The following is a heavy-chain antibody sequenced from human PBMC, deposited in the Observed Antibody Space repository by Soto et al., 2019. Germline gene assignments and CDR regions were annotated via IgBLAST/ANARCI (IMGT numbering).Heavy chain of an antibody. CDR2: ISGSGGST. CDR1: GFTFSSYA. Sequence: EVQLLESGGGLVQPGGSLRLSCAASGFTFSSYAMSWVRQAPGKGLEWVSAISGSGGSTYYADSVKGRFTISRDKSKDTLYLQMNSLRAEDTAVYYCAKDLLRGVRTDILWPHWFDPWGQGTLVTVSS. V-gene: IGHV3-23*01. CDR3: AKDLLRGVRTDILWPHWFDP. D-gene: IGHD3-9*01. J-gene: IGHJ5*02.